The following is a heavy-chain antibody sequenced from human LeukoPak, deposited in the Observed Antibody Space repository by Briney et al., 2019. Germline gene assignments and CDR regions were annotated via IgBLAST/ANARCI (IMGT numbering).Heavy chain of an antibody. D-gene: IGHD5-18*01. Sequence: GGSLRLSCAASGFTLSNHWMHWVRQAPGKGLERVSSISSSSSYIYYADSVKGRFTISRDNAKNSLYLQMNSLRAEDTAVYYCAGGMVTEYWGQGTLVTVSS. CDR3: AGGMVTEY. J-gene: IGHJ4*02. CDR2: ISSSSSYI. V-gene: IGHV3-21*01. CDR1: GFTLSNHW.